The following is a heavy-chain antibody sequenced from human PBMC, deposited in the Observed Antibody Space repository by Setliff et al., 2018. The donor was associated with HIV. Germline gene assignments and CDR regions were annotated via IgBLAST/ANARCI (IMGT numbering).Heavy chain of an antibody. CDR2: IYHSGTT. V-gene: IGHV4-38-2*02. CDR3: ARRLQFLEFLHGVGGLDV. Sequence: KPSETLSLTCTVSGYPISGGYYWGWIRQPPGKGLEWIGSIYHSGTTYYNPSLKSRVTISVDTSKNQFSLKLSSATAADTAVYYCARRLQFLEFLHGVGGLDVWGQGTTVTVSS. CDR1: GYPISGGYY. D-gene: IGHD3-3*01. J-gene: IGHJ6*02.